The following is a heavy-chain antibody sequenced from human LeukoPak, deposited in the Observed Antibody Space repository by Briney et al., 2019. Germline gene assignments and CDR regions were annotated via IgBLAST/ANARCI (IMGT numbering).Heavy chain of an antibody. Sequence: SSETLSLTCKVSGYSISSGYHWGWIRQSPGQGLEWIGTVYHSGATYYNASLKSRLTISMDTSKNDFSLKLSAGTAADTAVYYCARATSSYHWYFDLWGRGTLVRVSS. D-gene: IGHD3-10*01. CDR2: VYHSGAT. V-gene: IGHV4-38-2*02. CDR3: ARATSSYHWYFDL. CDR1: GYSISSGYH. J-gene: IGHJ2*01.